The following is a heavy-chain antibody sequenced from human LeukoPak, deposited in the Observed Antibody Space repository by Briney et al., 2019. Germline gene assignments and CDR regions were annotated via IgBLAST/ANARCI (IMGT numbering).Heavy chain of an antibody. J-gene: IGHJ4*02. Sequence: SETLSLTCNVSGGPISDYYWSWIRQPPGKGLDWIGYIYFRGTTNYSPSFQSRVSISVDTSKNQFSLRLTSVTAAYTAVYYCARDRFYDNSGFRRLDFWGQGLLVTVSS. CDR1: GGPISDYY. V-gene: IGHV4-59*01. CDR3: ARDRFYDNSGFRRLDF. CDR2: IYFRGTT. D-gene: IGHD3-22*01.